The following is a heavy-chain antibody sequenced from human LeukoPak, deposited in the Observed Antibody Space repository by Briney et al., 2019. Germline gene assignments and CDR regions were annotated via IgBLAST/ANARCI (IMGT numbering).Heavy chain of an antibody. CDR3: ARGGSRVTTMGSIDY. Sequence: GGSLRLSCATSGRSFSSYSMNWVRQAPGKGLEWVSSIYTTSSHIYYADSVKGRFTISRDNAKNSLYLQMNSLRAEDTAVYYCARGGSRVTTMGSIDYWGQGTLVTVSS. CDR2: IYTTSSHI. V-gene: IGHV3-21*06. CDR1: GRSFSSYS. J-gene: IGHJ4*02. D-gene: IGHD4-23*01.